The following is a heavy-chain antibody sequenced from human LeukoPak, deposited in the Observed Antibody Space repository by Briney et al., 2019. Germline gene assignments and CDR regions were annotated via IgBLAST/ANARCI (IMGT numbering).Heavy chain of an antibody. Sequence: PGGSLRLSCAASGFTFGNAWMSWVRQAPGKGLEWVGRIKSKTDGGTTDYAAPVKGRFTISRDDSKNTLYLQMNSLKTEDTAVYYCTTLVGARGGWFDPWGQGTLVTVSS. J-gene: IGHJ5*02. CDR1: GFTFGNAW. CDR2: IKSKTDGGTT. V-gene: IGHV3-15*01. CDR3: TTLVGARGGWFDP. D-gene: IGHD1-26*01.